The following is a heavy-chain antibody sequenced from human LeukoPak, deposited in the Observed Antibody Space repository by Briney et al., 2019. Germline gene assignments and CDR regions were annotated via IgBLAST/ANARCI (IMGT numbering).Heavy chain of an antibody. CDR2: FSGSGGST. D-gene: IGHD3-9*01. V-gene: IGHV3-23*01. CDR3: AKIPLAYFDWLLGPTH. CDR1: GFTFSSYA. J-gene: IGHJ4*02. Sequence: TGGSLRLSCAASGFTFSSYAMSWAPRAPGKGRDWVPPFSGSGGSTYYADSVKGRFTISRDNSKNTLYLQMNSLRAEDTAVYYCAKIPLAYFDWLLGPTHWGQGTLVTVSS.